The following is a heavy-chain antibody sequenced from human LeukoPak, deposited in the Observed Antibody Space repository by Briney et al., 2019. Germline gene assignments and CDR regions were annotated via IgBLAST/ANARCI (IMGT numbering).Heavy chain of an antibody. CDR2: INPNSGGT. Sequence: ASVKVSCKASGYTFTGYYMHWVRQAPGQGLEWMGWINPNSGGTNYAQKFQGRVTMTRDTSISAAYMELSRLRSDDTAVYYCARELRAAVAGIDYWGQGTLVTVSS. CDR1: GYTFTGYY. J-gene: IGHJ4*02. CDR3: ARELRAAVAGIDY. D-gene: IGHD6-19*01. V-gene: IGHV1-2*02.